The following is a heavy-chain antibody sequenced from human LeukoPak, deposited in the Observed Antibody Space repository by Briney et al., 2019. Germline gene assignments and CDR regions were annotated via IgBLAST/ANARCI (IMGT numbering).Heavy chain of an antibody. V-gene: IGHV4-30-4*01. CDR1: SVSITRGDYY. Sequence: SETLSLTCTVSSVSITRGDYYWGWIRQPPGKDLEWIGYIYYTGTTFYNPSLKSRVIISADTSKNQFSLNLSSVTAADTAVYYCARVEAAPRGNWFDPWGQGTLVTVSS. CDR3: ARVEAAPRGNWFDP. CDR2: IYYTGTT. D-gene: IGHD6-25*01. J-gene: IGHJ5*02.